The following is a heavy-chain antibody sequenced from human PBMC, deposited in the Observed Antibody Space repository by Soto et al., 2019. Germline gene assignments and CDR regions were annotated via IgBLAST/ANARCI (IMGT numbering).Heavy chain of an antibody. D-gene: IGHD3-10*01. CDR1: GGPVSGDDLY. CDR2: VYHTRTT. V-gene: IGHV4-31*02. CDR3: SYGSSFDY. J-gene: IGHJ4*02. Sequence: PSETLSLTCVVSGGPVSGDDLYWSWIRHLPGKGLEWIANVYHTRTTYYNPSLKSRVSMSVDTFQNQFSLQLNSVTAADTAVYYCSYGSSFDYWGQGTLVTVSS.